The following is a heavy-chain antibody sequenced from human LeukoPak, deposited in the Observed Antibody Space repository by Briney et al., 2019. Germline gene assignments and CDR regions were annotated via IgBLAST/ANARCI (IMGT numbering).Heavy chain of an antibody. CDR1: GYSISSGYY. Sequence: SETLSLTCTVSGYSISSGYYWGWIRQPPGKGLEWIGSIYHSGSTYYDPSLKSRVTISVDTSMNQFSLKLSSVTAADTAVYYCARVYCSSTSCYPFDYWGQGTLVTVSS. CDR3: ARVYCSSTSCYPFDY. CDR2: IYHSGST. D-gene: IGHD2-2*01. J-gene: IGHJ4*02. V-gene: IGHV4-38-2*02.